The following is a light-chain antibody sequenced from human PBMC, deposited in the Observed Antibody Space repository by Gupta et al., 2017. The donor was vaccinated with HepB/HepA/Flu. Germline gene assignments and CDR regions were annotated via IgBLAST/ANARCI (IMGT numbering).Light chain of an antibody. Sequence: DIVMTQSPDSLAVSLGERATINCKSSQSVLFNSDNKNYLAWYQQRPGQPPNLLIYWAFTRESGVPDRFTGSGSGTDFTLTISSLQAEDVAVYYCQQYYSSMSFGGGTKVEIK. J-gene: IGKJ4*01. CDR1: QSVLFNSDNKNY. CDR3: QQYYSSMS. CDR2: WAF. V-gene: IGKV4-1*01.